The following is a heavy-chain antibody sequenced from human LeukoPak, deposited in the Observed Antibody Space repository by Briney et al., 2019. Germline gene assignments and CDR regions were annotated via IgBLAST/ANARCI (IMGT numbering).Heavy chain of an antibody. V-gene: IGHV3-23*01. J-gene: IGHJ6*03. CDR3: AKSRPDPIYCSSTSCYYYYYYMDV. Sequence: GGSLRLSCAAAGFTFSSYGMSWVRQAPGKGLEWVSAISGSGGSTYYADSVKGRFTISTDNSKTPLYLQMNSLRAEDTAVYYCAKSRPDPIYCSSTSCYYYYYYMDVWGKGTTVTVSS. CDR1: GFTFSSYG. D-gene: IGHD2-2*01. CDR2: ISGSGGST.